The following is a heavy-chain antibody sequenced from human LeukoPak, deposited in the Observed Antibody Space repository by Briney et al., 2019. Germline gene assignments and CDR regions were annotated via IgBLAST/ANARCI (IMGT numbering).Heavy chain of an antibody. D-gene: IGHD2-2*01. V-gene: IGHV1-18*01. J-gene: IGHJ6*03. CDR2: ISAYNGNT. CDR3: ARAVNKYQLLDFYYYYYMEV. CDR1: GYTFTSYG. Sequence: GASVKGSCKASGYTFTSYGISWVRQAPGQGLEWMGWISAYNGNTNYAQKLQGRVTMTTDTSTSTAYMELRSLRSDDTAVYYCARAVNKYQLLDFYYYYYMEVWGKGTTVTISS.